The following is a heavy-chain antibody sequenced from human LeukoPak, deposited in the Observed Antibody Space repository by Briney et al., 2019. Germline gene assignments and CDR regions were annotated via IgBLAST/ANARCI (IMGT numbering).Heavy chain of an antibody. V-gene: IGHV3-74*01. CDR1: GFTFSSYW. Sequence: GGSLRLSCAASGFTFSSYWMHWVRQAPGKGLVWVSRINSDGSSTSYADSVKGRFTISRDNAKNTLYLQMNSLRAEDTALYYCAKGQSTMVRGVDAFDIWGQGTMVTVSS. CDR2: INSDGSST. J-gene: IGHJ3*02. CDR3: AKGQSTMVRGVDAFDI. D-gene: IGHD3-10*01.